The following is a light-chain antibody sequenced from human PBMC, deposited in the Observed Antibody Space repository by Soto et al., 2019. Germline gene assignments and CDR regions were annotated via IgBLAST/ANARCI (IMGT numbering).Light chain of an antibody. CDR2: EVN. Sequence: QSVLTQPASVSGSPGQSITISCTGTSTDIGRYDYVSWYQLHPGKAPKLMVFEVNYRPSGVSYRFSGSKSGNTASLTISGLQAEEEADYFCSSYSISTAYLFGTGTKVTVL. J-gene: IGLJ1*01. V-gene: IGLV2-14*01. CDR1: STDIGRYDY. CDR3: SSYSISTAYL.